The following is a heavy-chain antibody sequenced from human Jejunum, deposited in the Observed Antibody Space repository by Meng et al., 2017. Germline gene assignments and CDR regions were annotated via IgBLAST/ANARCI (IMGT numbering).Heavy chain of an antibody. J-gene: IGHJ3*01. D-gene: IGHD1-26*01. Sequence: GESLKISCAASGFTFSSYEMNWVRQAPGKGLEWVSNIGRSGTTIYYADSVKGRFTISRDNAKNSLYLQMNSLRAEDTAVYYCARKRWELLDGFDVWGQGTVVTVSS. CDR1: GFTFSSYE. V-gene: IGHV3-48*03. CDR2: IGRSGTTI. CDR3: ARKRWELLDGFDV.